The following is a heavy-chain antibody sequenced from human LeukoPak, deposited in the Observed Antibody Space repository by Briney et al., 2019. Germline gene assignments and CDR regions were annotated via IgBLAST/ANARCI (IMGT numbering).Heavy chain of an antibody. D-gene: IGHD2-21*01. CDR3: ANIVVVPY. Sequence: GGSLRFSCAASGFTFISYAMHWVRQAPGKGLEGVAVIAYDGSNKYYADSVKGRFTISRDNSKNTLYLQMNSLRAEDTAVYYCANIVVVPYWGQGTLVTVSS. J-gene: IGHJ4*02. CDR1: GFTFISYA. CDR2: IAYDGSNK. V-gene: IGHV3-30-3*01.